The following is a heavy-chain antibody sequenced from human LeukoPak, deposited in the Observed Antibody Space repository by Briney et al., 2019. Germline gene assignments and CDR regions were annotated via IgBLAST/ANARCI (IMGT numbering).Heavy chain of an antibody. CDR2: INHSGST. CDR3: ASSAMITFGGVIPTNWFDP. J-gene: IGHJ5*02. D-gene: IGHD3-16*02. V-gene: IGHV4-34*01. CDR1: GGSFSGYY. Sequence: SETLSLTCAVYGGSFSGYYWSWVRQPPGKGLEWIGQINHSGSTNYNPSLKSRVTISVDTSKNQFSLKLSSVTAADTAVYYCASSAMITFGGVIPTNWFDPWGQGTLVTVSS.